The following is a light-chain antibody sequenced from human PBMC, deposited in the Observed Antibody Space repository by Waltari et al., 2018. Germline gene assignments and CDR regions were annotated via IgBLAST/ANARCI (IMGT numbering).Light chain of an antibody. J-gene: IGLJ3*02. CDR3: CSYAGHSWV. V-gene: IGLV2-8*01. CDR2: EVT. Sequence: HSALTQPPSASGFPGQSVTISSSGTSRDVGSYDSVSWYQQHPGKAPKLMIYEVTGRPSGVPDRFSGSKSDNTASLTVSGLQADDEADYYCCSYAGHSWVFGGGTRLTVL. CDR1: SRDVGSYDS.